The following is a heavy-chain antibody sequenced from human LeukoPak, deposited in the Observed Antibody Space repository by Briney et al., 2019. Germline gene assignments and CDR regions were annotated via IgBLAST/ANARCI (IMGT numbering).Heavy chain of an antibody. V-gene: IGHV4-59*01. CDR2: IYYSGST. CDR3: ARGLAVYGGNSGVYFDY. J-gene: IGHJ4*02. D-gene: IGHD4-23*01. CDR1: GGSISSYY. Sequence: SETLSLTCTVSGGSISSYYWSWIRQPPGKGLGWIGYIYYSGSTNYNPSLKSRVTISVDTSKNQFSLKLSSVTAADTAVYYCARGLAVYGGNSGVYFDYWGQGTLVTVSS.